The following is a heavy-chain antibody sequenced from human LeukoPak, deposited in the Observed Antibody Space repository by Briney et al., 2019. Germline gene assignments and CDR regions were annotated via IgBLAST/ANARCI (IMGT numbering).Heavy chain of an antibody. CDR2: INHSGST. CDR3: ARVMTVTTPKRFDP. CDR1: GGSFSGYY. V-gene: IGHV4-34*01. D-gene: IGHD4-17*01. Sequence: SETLSLTCAVYGGSFSGYYWSWIRQPPGKGLEWIGEINHSGSTNYNPSLKSRVTISVDTSKNQFSLKLSSVTAADTAVYYCARVMTVTTPKRFDPWGQGTLVTVSS. J-gene: IGHJ5*02.